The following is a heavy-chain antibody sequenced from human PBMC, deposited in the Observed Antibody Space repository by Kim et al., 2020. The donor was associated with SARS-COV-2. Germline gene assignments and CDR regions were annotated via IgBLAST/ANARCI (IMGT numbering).Heavy chain of an antibody. Sequence: GGSLRLSCAASGFTFSSYWMHWVRQAPGKGLVWVSRINSDGSSTSYADSVKGRFTISRDNAKNTLYLQMNSLRAEDTAVYYCARGDNYYDSSGYFPMAMDVWGQGTTVTVSS. CDR3: ARGDNYYDSSGYFPMAMDV. J-gene: IGHJ6*02. CDR1: GFTFSSYW. D-gene: IGHD3-22*01. V-gene: IGHV3-74*01. CDR2: INSDGSST.